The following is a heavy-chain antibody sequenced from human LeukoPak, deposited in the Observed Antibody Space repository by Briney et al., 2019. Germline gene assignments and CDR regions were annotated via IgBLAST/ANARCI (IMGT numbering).Heavy chain of an antibody. J-gene: IGHJ4*02. CDR2: ISYDGSNK. Sequence: GGSLRLSCAASGFTLSSYAMHWVRQAPGKGLEWVAVISYDGSNKYYADSVKGRFTISRDNSKNTLYLQMNSLRAEDTAVYYCASIDPWGSRYFDYWGQGTLVTVSS. D-gene: IGHD7-27*01. V-gene: IGHV3-30-3*01. CDR3: ASIDPWGSRYFDY. CDR1: GFTLSSYA.